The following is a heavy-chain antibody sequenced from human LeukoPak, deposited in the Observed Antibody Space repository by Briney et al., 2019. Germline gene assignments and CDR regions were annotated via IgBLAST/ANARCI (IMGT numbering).Heavy chain of an antibody. Sequence: ASVKVSCKASGYTFTSYGISWVRQAPGQGLEWMGWINTNTGNPTYAQGFTGRFVFSLDTSVSTAYLQISSLKAEDTAVYYCARDKLRYFDPTTDAFDIWGQGTMVTVSS. CDR2: INTNTGNP. D-gene: IGHD3-9*01. J-gene: IGHJ3*02. V-gene: IGHV7-4-1*02. CDR3: ARDKLRYFDPTTDAFDI. CDR1: GYTFTSYG.